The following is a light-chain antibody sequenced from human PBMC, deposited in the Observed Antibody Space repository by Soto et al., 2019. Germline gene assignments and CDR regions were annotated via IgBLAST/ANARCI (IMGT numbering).Light chain of an antibody. CDR2: EVS. Sequence: QSALTQPASVSGSPGQSITISCTGTSSDVGGYNYVSWYQQHPGKVPKPMIYEVSNRPSGVSNRFSGSKSGNTASLTISGLQAEDEAAYYCSSYTSSSTVGLGGGTKLTVL. J-gene: IGLJ2*01. V-gene: IGLV2-14*01. CDR3: SSYTSSSTVG. CDR1: SSDVGGYNY.